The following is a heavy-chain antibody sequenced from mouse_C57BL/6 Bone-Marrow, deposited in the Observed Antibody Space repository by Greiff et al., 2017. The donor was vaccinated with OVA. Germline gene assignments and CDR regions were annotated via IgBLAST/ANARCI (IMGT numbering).Heavy chain of an antibody. V-gene: IGHV14-4*01. Sequence: EVMLVESGAELVRPGASVKLSCTASGFNIKDDYMHWVKQRPEQGLEWIGWIDPENGDTEYASKLQGKATITADTSSNTAYLQLSSLTSEDTAVYYCTPIYYYGRGYFDVWGTGTTVTVTS. D-gene: IGHD1-1*01. CDR3: TPIYYYGRGYFDV. CDR2: IDPENGDT. CDR1: GFNIKDDY. J-gene: IGHJ1*03.